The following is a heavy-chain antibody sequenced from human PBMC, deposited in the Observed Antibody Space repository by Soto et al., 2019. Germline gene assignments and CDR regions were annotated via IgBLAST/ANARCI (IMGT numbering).Heavy chain of an antibody. CDR1: GGSISSGGYY. J-gene: IGHJ3*02. D-gene: IGHD2-15*01. Sequence: QVQLQESGPGLVKPSQTLSLTCTVSGGSISSGGYYWSWIRQHPGKGLEWIGYIYYSGSTYYNPSLKSRVTISVDTSKNQFSLKLSSVTAADTAVYYCARGGIVVVVAVRDAFDIWGQGTMVTVSS. CDR2: IYYSGST. V-gene: IGHV4-31*03. CDR3: ARGGIVVVVAVRDAFDI.